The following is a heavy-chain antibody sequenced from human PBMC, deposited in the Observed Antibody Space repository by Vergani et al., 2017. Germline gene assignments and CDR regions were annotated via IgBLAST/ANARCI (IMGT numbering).Heavy chain of an antibody. D-gene: IGHD6-6*01. CDR1: GYTFTSYA. V-gene: IGHV1-3*01. J-gene: IGHJ4*02. Sequence: QVQLVQSGAEVKKPGASVKVSCKASGYTFTSYAMHWVRQAPGQRLEWMGWINAGNGNTNYSQKFQGRVTITRDTSASTAYMELSSLRSEDTSVYYCARDLGAARPFDYWGQGTLVTVSS. CDR3: ARDLGAARPFDY. CDR2: INAGNGNT.